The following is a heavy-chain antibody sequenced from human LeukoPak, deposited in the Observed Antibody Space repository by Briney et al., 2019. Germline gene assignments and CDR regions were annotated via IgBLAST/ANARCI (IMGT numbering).Heavy chain of an antibody. D-gene: IGHD6-19*01. J-gene: IGHJ4*02. CDR1: GFTFSSYS. V-gene: IGHV3-21*01. Sequence: KSGGSLRLSCAASGFTFSSYSMNWVRQAPGEGLEWVSSISSSSSYIYYADSVKGRFTISRDNAKNSLYLQMNSLRAEDTAVYYCARGHSSGWYSVFDYWGQGTLVTVSS. CDR2: ISSSSSYI. CDR3: ARGHSSGWYSVFDY.